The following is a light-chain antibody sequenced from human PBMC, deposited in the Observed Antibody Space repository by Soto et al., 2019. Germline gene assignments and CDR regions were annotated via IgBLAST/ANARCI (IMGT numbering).Light chain of an antibody. J-gene: IGKJ2*03. Sequence: DIQMTQSPSTLSASVGDRVTITCRTSQSIGTWLAWFQQKPGKAPKLLIYRASTLQTGVPSRFSGSGSGTEFILTISSLQPDDFATYYCQQYNSYSYSFGQGTNVEIK. CDR2: RAS. CDR3: QQYNSYSYS. CDR1: QSIGTW. V-gene: IGKV1-5*03.